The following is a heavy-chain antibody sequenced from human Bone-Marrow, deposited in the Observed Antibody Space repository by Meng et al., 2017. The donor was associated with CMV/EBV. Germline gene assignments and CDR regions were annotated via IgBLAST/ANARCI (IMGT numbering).Heavy chain of an antibody. J-gene: IGHJ6*02. V-gene: IGHV3-11*01. CDR3: ARTDYDFWSGWGMDV. D-gene: IGHD3-3*01. Sequence: GESLKISCAASGFTFSDYYMSWIRQAPGKGLEWVSYISSSGSTIYYADSVKGRFTISRDNSKNTLYLQMNSLRAEDTAVYYCARTDYDFWSGWGMDVWGQGTTVTVSS. CDR2: ISSSGSTI. CDR1: GFTFSDYY.